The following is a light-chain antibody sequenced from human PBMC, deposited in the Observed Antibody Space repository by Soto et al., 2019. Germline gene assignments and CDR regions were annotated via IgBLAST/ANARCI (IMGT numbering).Light chain of an antibody. CDR3: QQANSFPRT. CDR2: TGS. V-gene: IGKV1-12*01. Sequence: DIQMTQSPSSVSASVGDRVSITCRASQGIINWLAWYQQKPGRAPKLLIYTGSSSQSGVPSRFSGTGSGTDFTLTISSLQPEDVATYYCQQANSFPRTFGGGTKVEIK. J-gene: IGKJ4*01. CDR1: QGIINW.